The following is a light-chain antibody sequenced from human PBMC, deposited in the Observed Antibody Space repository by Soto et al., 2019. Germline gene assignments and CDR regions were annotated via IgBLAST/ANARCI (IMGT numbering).Light chain of an antibody. J-gene: IGKJ1*01. CDR3: QQYGNSPKT. Sequence: EIVLTQSPGTLSLSPGERATLSCRASQSVTGNNLAWYQHKPGQAPRLLIYGASSRATGIPDTFSGSVSGTDFTLTISRVKPEDSAVYYCQQYGNSPKTFGQGTKVKI. CDR1: QSVTGNN. V-gene: IGKV3-20*01. CDR2: GAS.